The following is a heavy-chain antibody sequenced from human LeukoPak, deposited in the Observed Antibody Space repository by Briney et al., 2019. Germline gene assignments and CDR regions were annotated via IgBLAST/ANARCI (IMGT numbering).Heavy chain of an antibody. D-gene: IGHD3-10*01. Sequence: GGSLRLSCAASGFTFSISATSWVRLAPGKGLEWVSGLSGGGDSTYYADSVKGRFTISRDNSKNTLHLQMNRLRAEDTALYYCAKGVYYYDSGSYYSSYFFDSWGQGTLVTVSS. J-gene: IGHJ4*02. CDR1: GFTFSISA. V-gene: IGHV3-23*01. CDR2: LSGGGDST. CDR3: AKGVYYYDSGSYYSSYFFDS.